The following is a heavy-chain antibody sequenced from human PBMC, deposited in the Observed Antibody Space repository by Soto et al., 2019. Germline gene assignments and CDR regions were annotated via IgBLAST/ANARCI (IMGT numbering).Heavy chain of an antibody. Sequence: PGGSLRLSWAASEFTFSNYAMSWVRQAPGKGLEWVSSISDNGRNKYYADSVKGRFTISRDNSKNTLYLQMNSLRAEDTAVYYCARDRYCTNGVCYFPSNWFDPWGQGTLVTVSS. CDR1: EFTFSNYA. J-gene: IGHJ5*02. CDR3: ARDRYCTNGVCYFPSNWFDP. CDR2: ISDNGRNK. D-gene: IGHD2-8*01. V-gene: IGHV3-23*01.